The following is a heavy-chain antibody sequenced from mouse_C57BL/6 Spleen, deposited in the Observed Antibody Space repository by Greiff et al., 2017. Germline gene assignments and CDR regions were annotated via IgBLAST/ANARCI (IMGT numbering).Heavy chain of an antibody. V-gene: IGHV5-16*01. D-gene: IGHD3-1*01. CDR2: INYDGSST. CDR1: GFTFSDYY. CDR3: ARALRRRAPFYYAMDY. Sequence: EVMLVESEGGLVQPGSSMKLSCTASGFTFSDYYMAWVRQVPEKGLEWVANINYDGSSTYYLDSLKSRFIISRDNAKNILYLQMSSLKSEDTATYYCARALRRRAPFYYAMDYWGQGTSVTVSS. J-gene: IGHJ4*01.